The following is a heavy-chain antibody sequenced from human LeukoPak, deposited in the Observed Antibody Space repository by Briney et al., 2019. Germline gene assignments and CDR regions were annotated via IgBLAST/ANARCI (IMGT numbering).Heavy chain of an antibody. CDR1: GYTFTGYY. D-gene: IGHD6-13*01. V-gene: IGHV1-2*06. CDR3: ARDGVGAAAGPDDYGMDV. J-gene: IGHJ6*02. CDR2: INPNSGGT. Sequence: ASVKVSCKASGYTFTGYYMHWVRQAPGQGLEWMGRINPNSGGTNYAQKFQGRVTMTRDTSTSTVYMELSSLRSEDTAVYYCARDGVGAAAGPDDYGMDVWGQGTTVTVSS.